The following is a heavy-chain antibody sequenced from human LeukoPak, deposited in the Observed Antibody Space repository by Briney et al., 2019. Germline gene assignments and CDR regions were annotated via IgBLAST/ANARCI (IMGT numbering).Heavy chain of an antibody. CDR1: GDLFTHYW. CDR2: IYPVDSDS. D-gene: IGHD6-6*01. Sequence: GESLKISCKGSGDLFTHYWIGWVRQMPGKGLEWMGIIYPVDSDSKYSPSFQGQVTISADKSISTAYFQWSSLKAPDTAMYNCGSTSIAARMIWVGGTFDIWGQGTMVTVSS. CDR3: GSTSIAARMIWVGGTFDI. J-gene: IGHJ3*02. V-gene: IGHV5-51*01.